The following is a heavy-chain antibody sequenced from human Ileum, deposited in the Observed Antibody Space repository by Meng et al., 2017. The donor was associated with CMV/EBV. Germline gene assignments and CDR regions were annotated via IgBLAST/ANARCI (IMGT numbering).Heavy chain of an antibody. Sequence: VQLRESGPGMVKPSGTVSLTCTVSDYSITNNNWWTWVRQSPGKGLEWIGEIYHMGATNYNASLKSRVTMSVDKSKNQFFLEMTSLTAADTAVYCCARKISSEDYLNWFDPWGRGTLVTVSS. D-gene: IGHD3-22*01. V-gene: IGHV4-4*01. CDR3: ARKISSEDYLNWFDP. CDR1: DYSITNNNW. J-gene: IGHJ5*02. CDR2: IYHMGAT.